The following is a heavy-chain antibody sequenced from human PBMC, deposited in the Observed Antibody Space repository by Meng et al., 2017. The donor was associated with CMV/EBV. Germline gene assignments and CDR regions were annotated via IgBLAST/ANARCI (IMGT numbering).Heavy chain of an antibody. J-gene: IGHJ3*02. CDR3: AKETGTFDI. CDR2: ISSDGSTI. V-gene: IGHV3-11*01. D-gene: IGHD6-13*01. CDR1: GFAFNDYY. Sequence: ISCAASGFAFNDYYMTWIRQAPGKGPQWVSSISSDGSTIFYADSVKGRFTISRDNAKNSLFLQMNSLRTEDTAIYSCAKETGTFDIWGQGTMVTVSS.